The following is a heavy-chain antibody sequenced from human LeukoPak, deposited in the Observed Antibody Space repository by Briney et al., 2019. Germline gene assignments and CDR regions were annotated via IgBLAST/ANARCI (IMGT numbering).Heavy chain of an antibody. D-gene: IGHD6-6*01. Sequence: GSSVKVSCKASGYTFTSYGISWVRQAPGQGLEWMGWISAYNGNTNYAQKLQGRVTMTTDTSTSTAYMELRSLRSDDTAVYYCARDGYSSSPNLRDYYYYGMDVWGQGTTVTVS. CDR2: ISAYNGNT. CDR1: GYTFTSYG. CDR3: ARDGYSSSPNLRDYYYYGMDV. J-gene: IGHJ6*02. V-gene: IGHV1-18*01.